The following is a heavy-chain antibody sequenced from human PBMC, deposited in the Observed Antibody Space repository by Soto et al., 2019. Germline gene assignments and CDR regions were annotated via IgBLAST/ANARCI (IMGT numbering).Heavy chain of an antibody. CDR1: GGSISSSNW. J-gene: IGHJ4*02. CDR3: ARDPEAVAGTSSSGGFDY. Sequence: PSETLSLTCAVSGGSISSSNWWSWVRQPPGKGLEWIGEIYHSGSANYNPSLKSRVTISVDKSKNQFSLKLSSVTAADTAVYYCARDPEAVAGTSSSGGFDYWGQGTLVTVSS. D-gene: IGHD6-19*01. CDR2: IYHSGSA. V-gene: IGHV4-4*02.